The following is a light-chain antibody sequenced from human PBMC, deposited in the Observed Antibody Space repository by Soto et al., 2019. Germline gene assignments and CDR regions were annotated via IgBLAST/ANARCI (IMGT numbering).Light chain of an antibody. Sequence: EIALTLSPGTLSSSPGERAILSCMASQSVTDNYLAWYQQKPGQAPRLLIYDAPTRATGIPDRFSGSGSGTDFTLTISRLEPEDFAVYYCQQYGSSPGTFGQGTKVDIK. V-gene: IGKV3-20*01. CDR3: QQYGSSPGT. CDR2: DAP. J-gene: IGKJ1*01. CDR1: QSVTDNY.